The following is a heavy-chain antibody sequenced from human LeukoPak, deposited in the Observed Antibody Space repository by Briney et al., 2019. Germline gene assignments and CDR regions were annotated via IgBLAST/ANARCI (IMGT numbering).Heavy chain of an antibody. CDR3: ARGRYDILTGHYYFDY. Sequence: QPGGSLRLSCAASGFTSSSYWMHWVRQAPGKGLVWVSRINSDGSSTIYADSVKGRFTVSRDNAKNTLYLQMNSLRAEDTAVYYCARGRYDILTGHYYFDYWGQGTLVTVSS. CDR2: INSDGSST. J-gene: IGHJ4*02. V-gene: IGHV3-74*01. D-gene: IGHD3-9*01. CDR1: GFTSSSYW.